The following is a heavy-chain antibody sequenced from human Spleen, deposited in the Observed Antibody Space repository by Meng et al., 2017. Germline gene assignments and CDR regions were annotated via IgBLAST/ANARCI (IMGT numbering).Heavy chain of an antibody. CDR2: IYYSGST. Sequence: QWQLRRGGPELGKPSQTLSLTFTVSGGSIGSGGYYWSWIRQHPGKGLEWIGYIYYSGSTYYNPSLKSLVTISVDTSKNQFSLKLSSVTAADTALYYCARVTTVTQYFDYWGQGTLVTVSS. J-gene: IGHJ4*02. CDR3: ARVTTVTQYFDY. CDR1: GGSIGSGGYY. V-gene: IGHV4-31*01. D-gene: IGHD4-17*01.